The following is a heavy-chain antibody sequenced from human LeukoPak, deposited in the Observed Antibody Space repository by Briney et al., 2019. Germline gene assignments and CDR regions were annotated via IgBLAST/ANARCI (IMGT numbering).Heavy chain of an antibody. J-gene: IGHJ3*02. D-gene: IGHD2-2*01. Sequence: PGGSLRLSCAASGFTFSSYAMSWVRQAPGKGLEWVSAISGSGGSTYYADSVKGRFTISRDNSKNTLYLQMNSLGAEDAAVYYCAKELCGSSTSCYGPGDAFDIWGQGTMVTVSS. CDR2: ISGSGGST. CDR1: GFTFSSYA. V-gene: IGHV3-23*01. CDR3: AKELCGSSTSCYGPGDAFDI.